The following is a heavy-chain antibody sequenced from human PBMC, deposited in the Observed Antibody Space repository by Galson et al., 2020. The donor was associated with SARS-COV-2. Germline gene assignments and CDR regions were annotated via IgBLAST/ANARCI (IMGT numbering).Heavy chain of an antibody. CDR1: GFTFSNYV. D-gene: IGHD1-26*01. CDR3: ARGGEWELPYYFDY. V-gene: IGHV3-30*04. CDR2: ISSDGSNS. Sequence: GGSLRLSCAASGFTFSNYVMHWVRQAPGKGPEWVAVISSDGSNSFYADSLKGRVTISRDNSKSTLYLQMNSLRAEDTAVYYCARGGEWELPYYFDYWGQGTLVTVSS. J-gene: IGHJ4*02.